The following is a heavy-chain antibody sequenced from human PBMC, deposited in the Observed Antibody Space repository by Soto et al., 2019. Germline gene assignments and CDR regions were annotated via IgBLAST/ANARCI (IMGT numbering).Heavy chain of an antibody. J-gene: IGHJ1*01. V-gene: IGHV4-34*01. CDR3: ARGRPWGSSSWYKRAEYFQH. Sequence: SETLSLTCAVYGGSFSGYYWSWIRQPPGKGLEWIGEINHSGSTNYNPSLKSRTTISVDTSKNQFSLKLSSVTAADTAVYYCARGRPWGSSSWYKRAEYFQHWGQGTLVTVSS. CDR2: INHSGST. CDR1: GGSFSGYY. D-gene: IGHD6-13*01.